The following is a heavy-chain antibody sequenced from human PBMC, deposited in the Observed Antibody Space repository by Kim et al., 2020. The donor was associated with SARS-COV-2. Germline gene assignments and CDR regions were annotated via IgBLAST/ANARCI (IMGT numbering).Heavy chain of an antibody. J-gene: IGHJ6*02. CDR1: GFMFSNYN. CDR2: ISSTTTTI. Sequence: GGSLRLSCAASGFMFSNYNMNWVRQAPGTGLEWVSYISSTTTTIYSADSVKGRFTISRDNGKNSLYLVMHSLRAEDTAVYYCAREAAEFNYGMDVWGQGT. CDR3: AREAAEFNYGMDV. V-gene: IGHV3-48*01. D-gene: IGHD6-13*01.